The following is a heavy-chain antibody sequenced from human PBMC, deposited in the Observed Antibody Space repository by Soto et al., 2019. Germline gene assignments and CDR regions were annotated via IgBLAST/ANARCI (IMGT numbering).Heavy chain of an antibody. J-gene: IGHJ3*02. V-gene: IGHV3-30*18. CDR1: GFTFSSYG. D-gene: IGHD3-3*01. Sequence: GGSLRLSCAASGFTFSSYGMHWVRQAPGKGLEWVAVISYDGSNKYYADSVKGRFTISRDDSKNTLYLKMNFLRVDDTAVYYCAKDGDLWSGYYTGADDAFDIWGRGTMVTVSS. CDR3: AKDGDLWSGYYTGADDAFDI. CDR2: ISYDGSNK.